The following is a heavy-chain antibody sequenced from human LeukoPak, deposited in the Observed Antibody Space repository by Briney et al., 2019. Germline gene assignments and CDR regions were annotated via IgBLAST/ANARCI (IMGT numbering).Heavy chain of an antibody. CDR1: GGSFSGYY. V-gene: IGHV4-34*01. CDR3: ARRFVRLDYSSIFGY. J-gene: IGHJ4*02. D-gene: IGHD2-2*01. Sequence: SETLSLTCAVYGGSFSGYYWSWIRQPPGKGLEWIGEINHSGSTNYNPSLKSRVTISVDTSKNQFSLKLSSVTAADTAAYYCARRFVRLDYSSIFGYWGQGTLVTVSS. CDR2: INHSGST.